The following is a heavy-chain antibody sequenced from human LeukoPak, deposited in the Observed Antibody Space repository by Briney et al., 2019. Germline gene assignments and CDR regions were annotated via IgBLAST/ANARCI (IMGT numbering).Heavy chain of an antibody. CDR3: ARSLGDD. CDR1: GLTFSTYW. D-gene: IGHD3-16*01. J-gene: IGHJ4*02. CDR2: INQNGREK. V-gene: IGHV3-7*01. Sequence: PGGPLRLSCEVSGLTFSTYWMTWVRQAPGKGLEWVASINQNGREKYYVDSVKGRFTISRDNAKDSLYLQMNSLRDEDTAVYYCARSLGDDWGQGTLVTVSS.